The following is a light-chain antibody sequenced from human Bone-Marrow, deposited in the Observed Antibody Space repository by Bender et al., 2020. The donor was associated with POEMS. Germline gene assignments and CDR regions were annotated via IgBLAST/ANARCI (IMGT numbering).Light chain of an antibody. Sequence: ALTQPASVSGSPGQSSTISCTGTSSDVGMFNLVSWYQQYPGKAPKFIIYEGSKRPSGVSNRFSGSKSGNTASLTISGLQAEDEADYYCCSYAGSTTLVFGGGTKLTVL. V-gene: IGLV2-23*01. CDR1: SSDVGMFNL. CDR3: CSYAGSTTLV. CDR2: EGS. J-gene: IGLJ2*01.